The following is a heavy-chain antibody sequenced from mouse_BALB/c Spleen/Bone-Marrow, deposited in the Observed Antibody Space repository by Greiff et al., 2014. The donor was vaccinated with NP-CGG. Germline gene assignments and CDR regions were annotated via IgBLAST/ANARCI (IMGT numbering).Heavy chain of an antibody. CDR2: IDPANGDT. D-gene: IGHD1-1*01. Sequence: VQPQQSGAELAKPGASVKLSCTASGFNIKDTYMHWVKQRPEQGLEWIGRIDPANGDTKYDPKLQGKATITADTSSNTAYLQLSSLTSEDTAVYYCTKPSFYYGSSYWYFDVWGAGTTVTVSS. J-gene: IGHJ1*01. V-gene: IGHV14-3*02. CDR1: GFNIKDTY. CDR3: TKPSFYYGSSYWYFDV.